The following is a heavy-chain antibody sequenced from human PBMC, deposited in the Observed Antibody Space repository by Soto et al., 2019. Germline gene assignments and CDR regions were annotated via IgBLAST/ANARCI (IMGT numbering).Heavy chain of an antibody. V-gene: IGHV1-69*01. CDR3: ASPEAYPWYYYDSSGYYFRY. Sequence: QVQLVQSGAEVKKPGSSVKVSCKASGGTFSSYPISWVRQAPGQGLEWMGGIIPIFGTANYAQKFQGRVTITADESTSTACMELSSLRSEDTAVYYCASPEAYPWYYYDSSGYYFRYWGQGTLVTVSS. CDR1: GGTFSSYP. CDR2: IIPIFGTA. J-gene: IGHJ4*02. D-gene: IGHD3-22*01.